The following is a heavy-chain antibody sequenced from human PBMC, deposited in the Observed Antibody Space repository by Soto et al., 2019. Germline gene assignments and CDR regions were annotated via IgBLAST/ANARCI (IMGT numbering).Heavy chain of an antibody. J-gene: IGHJ4*02. V-gene: IGHV4-59*11. CDR3: ARSQFGSFYRKYFDS. CDR2: IYHSETT. Sequence: QVQLQESGPGLVKPSGTLSLTCSVSGESIVGLPYWNWIRQSPGQGLEWLGHIYHSETTTYNPSFKSRVSMSVDTSKNQFSLTLNSVTTADTAVYYCARSQFGSFYRKYFDSWGPGIRVAVSS. CDR1: GESIVGLPY. D-gene: IGHD1-26*01.